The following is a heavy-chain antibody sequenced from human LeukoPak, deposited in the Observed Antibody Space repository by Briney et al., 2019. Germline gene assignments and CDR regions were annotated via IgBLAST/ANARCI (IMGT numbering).Heavy chain of an antibody. CDR2: IHDDGRT. CDR1: GGSMSVSIT. D-gene: IGHD6-25*01. V-gene: IGHV4/OR15-8*01. Sequence: PSETLSLTCSVSGGSMSVSITWGWVRQPPGKGLEWLANIHDDGRTAPNPSLRSRLTISQDRSKNQFSLKVSSVTAADTAFYYCAKVLTAAGLDLWGQGILVTVSS. CDR3: AKVLTAAGLDL. J-gene: IGHJ5*02.